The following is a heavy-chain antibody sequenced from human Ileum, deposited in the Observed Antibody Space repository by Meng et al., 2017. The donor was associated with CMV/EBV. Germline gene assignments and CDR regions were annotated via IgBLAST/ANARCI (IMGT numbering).Heavy chain of an antibody. CDR1: GFPFSNFA. J-gene: IGHJ4*02. CDR2: LSDSAHRT. Sequence: GESLKTTREASGFPFSNFAMSWARQAPGKGLGWVSTLSDSAHRTHYAASVRGRFTISRDNSKNTLYLQMSNLRAEDTAIYYCDGSDYWGQGTMVTVSS. V-gene: IGHV3-23*01. D-gene: IGHD5-24*01. CDR3: DGSDY.